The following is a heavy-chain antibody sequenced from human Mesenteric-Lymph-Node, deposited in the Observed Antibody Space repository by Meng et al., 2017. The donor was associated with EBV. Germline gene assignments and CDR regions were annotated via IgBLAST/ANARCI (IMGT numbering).Heavy chain of an antibody. J-gene: IGHJ4*02. CDR1: GYTFTTYA. Sequence: VPLWQSGAEVKQPGASVKVSCKSSGYTFTTYAISWVRQAPGQGLEWMGWTSVHNLTTNYAQKFQGRVTLTTDTSTSTAYMELRSLRSDDTAVYYCATEDAEYLGSGSDWGQGTLVTVSS. V-gene: IGHV1-18*01. D-gene: IGHD3-10*01. CDR2: TSVHNLTT. CDR3: ATEDAEYLGSGSD.